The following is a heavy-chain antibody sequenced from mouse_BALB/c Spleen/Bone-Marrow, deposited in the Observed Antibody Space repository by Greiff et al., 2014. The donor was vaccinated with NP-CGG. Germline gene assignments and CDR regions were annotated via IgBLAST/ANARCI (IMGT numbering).Heavy chain of an antibody. D-gene: IGHD1-2*01. V-gene: IGHV4-1*02. CDR1: GFDFSRYW. CDR2: INPESSTI. Sequence: VQLQQSGGGLVQPGGSLELSCTASGFDFSRYWMSWVRQAPGKGLQWIGEINPESSTINYTPSLKDKFIISRDNAKNTLYLQMSKVRSEDTALYYCTRLTYYGLSDYWGQGTTLTVSS. J-gene: IGHJ2*01. CDR3: TRLTYYGLSDY.